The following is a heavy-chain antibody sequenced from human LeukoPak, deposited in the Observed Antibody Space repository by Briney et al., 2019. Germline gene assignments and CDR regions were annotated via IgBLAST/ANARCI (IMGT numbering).Heavy chain of an antibody. Sequence: PSETLSLTCTVSGGSVSSSSYYWGWIGQPPGKGLEWIGSIYYSGSTYYNPSLKSRVTISVDTSKNQFSLKLSSVTAADTAVYYCARRAGSYWYFDLWGRGTLVTVSS. D-gene: IGHD2-15*01. CDR3: ARRAGSYWYFDL. CDR2: IYYSGST. J-gene: IGHJ2*01. V-gene: IGHV4-39*01. CDR1: GGSVSSSSYY.